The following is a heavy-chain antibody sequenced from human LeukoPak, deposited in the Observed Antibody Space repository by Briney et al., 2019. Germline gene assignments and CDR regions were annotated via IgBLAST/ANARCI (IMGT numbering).Heavy chain of an antibody. V-gene: IGHV4-59*08. Sequence: SETLSLTCTVSGASITSYYWSWIRQPPGKGLEWIGYIYYSGSTTYNPSLKSRVTIPVDTSKNQFSLKLSSVTAADTAVYYCARLSIVGATNFDYWGRGTLVTVSS. CDR3: ARLSIVGATNFDY. D-gene: IGHD1-26*01. CDR1: GASITSYY. J-gene: IGHJ4*02. CDR2: IYYSGST.